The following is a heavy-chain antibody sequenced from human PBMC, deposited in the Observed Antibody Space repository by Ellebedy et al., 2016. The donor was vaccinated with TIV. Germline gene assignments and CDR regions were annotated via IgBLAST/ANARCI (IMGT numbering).Heavy chain of an antibody. D-gene: IGHD5-12*01. CDR3: ARGDIVHTMLSYYHRAMDV. J-gene: IGHJ6*02. Sequence: MPSETLSLTCTASGDSISTTDYYWTWLRQPPGRGLDWVGYIIYDGRAHYSPSLTSRVTMSIDTSKNQFALKLTSVTAADTAVYYCARGDIVHTMLSYYHRAMDVWGQGTTVTVSS. CDR1: GDSISTTDYY. CDR2: IIYDGRA. V-gene: IGHV4-30-4*08.